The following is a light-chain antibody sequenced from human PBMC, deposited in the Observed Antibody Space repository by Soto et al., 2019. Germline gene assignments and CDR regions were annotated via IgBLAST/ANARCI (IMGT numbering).Light chain of an antibody. CDR3: QQYHRWPPIT. CDR1: QSVSSY. J-gene: IGKJ5*01. CDR2: RAS. Sequence: EIVLAQSPATLSLSPGERATLSCRASQSVSSYLAWYQQKPGQSPRLLIFRASTRATGVPTRFSGSGSGTEFTLTISSLQSEDFALYYCQQYHRWPPITFGQGTRLEIK. V-gene: IGKV3-15*01.